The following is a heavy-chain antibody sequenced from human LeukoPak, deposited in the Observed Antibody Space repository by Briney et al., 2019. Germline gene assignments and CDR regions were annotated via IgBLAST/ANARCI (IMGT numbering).Heavy chain of an antibody. Sequence: PGGSLRLSCAASGFTFSSYGMHWVRQAPGKGLEWVAVIWYDASNKYYADSVKGRFTISRDNSKNTLYLQMNSLRAEDTAVYYCARDARGYCTNGVCYRGDAFDIWGQGTMVTVSS. CDR1: GFTFSSYG. CDR2: IWYDASNK. V-gene: IGHV3-33*01. J-gene: IGHJ3*02. D-gene: IGHD2-8*01. CDR3: ARDARGYCTNGVCYRGDAFDI.